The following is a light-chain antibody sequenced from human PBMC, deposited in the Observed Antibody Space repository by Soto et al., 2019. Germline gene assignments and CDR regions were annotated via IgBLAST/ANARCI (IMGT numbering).Light chain of an antibody. CDR1: QNILAY. J-gene: IGKJ2*01. CDR2: SAS. CDR3: QQTYATAFT. V-gene: IGKV1-39*01. Sequence: IQMTQSPSSLSVPVGGSVTITCRASQNILAYLNWYQVKLGKPPRLLIFSASHLQSGVPPRFNGSGSGTDFALTIGAGEPDDAATYFCQQTYATAFTFGQGTNL.